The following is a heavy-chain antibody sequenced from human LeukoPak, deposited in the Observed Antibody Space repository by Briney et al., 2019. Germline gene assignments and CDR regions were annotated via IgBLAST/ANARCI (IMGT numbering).Heavy chain of an antibody. CDR1: GGSFSGYY. Sequence: SETLSLTCAVYGGSFSGYYWSWIRQPPGKGLEWIGEINHSGSTNYNPSLKSRVTISVDTSKNQFSLKLSSVTAADTAVYYCARVGYITMIVDYWGQGTLVTVSS. D-gene: IGHD3-22*01. J-gene: IGHJ4*02. V-gene: IGHV4-34*01. CDR2: INHSGST. CDR3: ARVGYITMIVDY.